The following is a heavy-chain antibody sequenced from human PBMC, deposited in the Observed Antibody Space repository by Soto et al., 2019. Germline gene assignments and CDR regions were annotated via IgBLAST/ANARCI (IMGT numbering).Heavy chain of an antibody. CDR2: IHHSGNT. CDR1: GGSISSDTYS. V-gene: IGHV4-30-2*01. J-gene: IGHJ5*02. CDR3: ARTLLRGWFDP. Sequence: QLQLQESGSGLVKPSQTLSLTCAVSGGSISSDTYSWSWIRQPPGKGLEWVGYIHHSGNTYFNPSRKSRVTFPVDRSKNQWSLKLTSVTAADTAVYYCARTLLRGWFDPWGQGTLVTVSS. D-gene: IGHD2-15*01.